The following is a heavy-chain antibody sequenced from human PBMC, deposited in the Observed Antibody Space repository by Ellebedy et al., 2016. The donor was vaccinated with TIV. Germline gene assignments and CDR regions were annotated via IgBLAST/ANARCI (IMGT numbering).Heavy chain of an antibody. D-gene: IGHD4-23*01. V-gene: IGHV1-8*01. CDR1: GYTFTSYD. Sequence: AASVKVSCKASGYTFTSYDINWVRQAPGQGLEWMGWMNPNSGNTGYAQKFQGRVTMTRNTSISTAYMELSSLRSEDPAVYYCARYFGGHDAFDIWGQGTMVTVSS. CDR3: ARYFGGHDAFDI. J-gene: IGHJ3*02. CDR2: MNPNSGNT.